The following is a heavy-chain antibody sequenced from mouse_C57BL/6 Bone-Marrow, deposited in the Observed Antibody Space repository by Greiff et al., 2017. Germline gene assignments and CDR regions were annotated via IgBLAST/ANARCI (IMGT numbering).Heavy chain of an antibody. CDR1: GYTFTSYC. CDR3: AISANFYGLFDF. J-gene: IGHJ1*03. Sequence: QVQLQQSGAELVMPGASVKLSCKASGYTFTSYCMHWVKQRPGQGLAWIGEIDPSDSYTNYNQQFKGKSTLTVDKSSSTAYMPLSSLTSEASAVYYFAISANFYGLFDFWGKGTTVTVSS. D-gene: IGHD1-2*01. CDR2: IDPSDSYT. V-gene: IGHV1-69*01.